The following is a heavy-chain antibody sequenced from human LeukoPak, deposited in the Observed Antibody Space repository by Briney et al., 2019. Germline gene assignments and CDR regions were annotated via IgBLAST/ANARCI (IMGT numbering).Heavy chain of an antibody. CDR1: GFIVRNAW. CDR3: SGVYLAS. V-gene: IGHV3-15*01. D-gene: IGHD2-8*01. Sequence: GGSLRLSCAASGFIVRNAWMSWFRQAPGKGLEWVGLISPTTDGGTRDYAAPVKGRFTISRDDLQNTLYLQLNSLKTEHTAIYYCSGVYLASWGQGTLVNVSS. J-gene: IGHJ4*02. CDR2: ISPTTDGGTR.